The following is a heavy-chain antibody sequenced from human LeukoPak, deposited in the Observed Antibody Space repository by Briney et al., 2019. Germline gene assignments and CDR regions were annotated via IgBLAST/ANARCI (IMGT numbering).Heavy chain of an antibody. CDR2: INPSIGGT. D-gene: IGHD3-16*01. CDR3: ARVLSVGTPPNMIRGERADAFDI. J-gene: IGHJ3*02. Sequence: ASVKVSCRASGYTFPDYYIHWVRLAPGQGLEWMGRINPSIGGTNAAQKFQGRVTMTRGTSINTVYMELSRLRSDDTAVYYCARVLSVGTPPNMIRGERADAFDIWGQGTMVTVTS. V-gene: IGHV1-2*06. CDR1: GYTFPDYY.